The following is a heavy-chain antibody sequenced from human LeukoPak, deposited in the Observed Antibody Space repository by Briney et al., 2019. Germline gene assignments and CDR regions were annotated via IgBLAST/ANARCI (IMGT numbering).Heavy chain of an antibody. Sequence: SGGSLRLSCAASGFTFSSYWMSWVRQAPGKGLEWVSAVSGGGGSTYYAASVKGRFTISRDNSKNTLFLQMNSLRAEDTAVYYCAKDYHDPSYFDYWGQGTLVTVSS. CDR1: GFTFSSYW. CDR3: AKDYHDPSYFDY. CDR2: VSGGGGST. D-gene: IGHD1-1*01. J-gene: IGHJ4*02. V-gene: IGHV3-23*01.